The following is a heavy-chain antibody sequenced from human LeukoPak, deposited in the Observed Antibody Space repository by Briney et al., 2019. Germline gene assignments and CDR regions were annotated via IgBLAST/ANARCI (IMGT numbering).Heavy chain of an antibody. CDR2: IYYSGST. CDR1: GGSLSSSSYY. J-gene: IGHJ6*02. D-gene: IGHD6-13*01. CDR3: ARDSSSWYVDYYYGMDV. Sequence: SETLSLTCTVSGGSLSSSSYYWGWIRQPPGKGLEWIGSIYYSGSTYYNPSLKSRVTISVDTSKNQFSLKLSSVTAADTAVYYCARDSSSWYVDYYYGMDVWGQGTTVTVSS. V-gene: IGHV4-39*02.